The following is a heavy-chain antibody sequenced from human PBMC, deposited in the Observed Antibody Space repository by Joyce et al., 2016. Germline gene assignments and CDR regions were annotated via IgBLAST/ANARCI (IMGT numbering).Heavy chain of an antibody. CDR2: INSGTTYK. CDR1: GFTFSNYN. V-gene: IGHV3-21*01. Sequence: EVHLVESGGGLVKPGGSLRLSCAASGFTFSNYNMNWVRQAPGKGLEWVSYINSGTTYKYYADSVQGRFTISRDNAKNSLYLQMNSLRAEDTAVYYCARDLGYFDYWGQGTLVTVSS. CDR3: ARDLGYFDY. J-gene: IGHJ4*02.